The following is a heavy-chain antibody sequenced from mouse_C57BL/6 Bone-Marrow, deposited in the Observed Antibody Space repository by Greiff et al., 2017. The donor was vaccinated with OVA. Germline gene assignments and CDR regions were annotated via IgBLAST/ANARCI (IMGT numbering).Heavy chain of an antibody. J-gene: IGHJ4*01. D-gene: IGHD2-10*01. CDR1: GFSLSTFGMG. CDR2: IWWDDDK. V-gene: IGHV8-8*01. CDR3: ARSSILLFFYAMDY. Sequence: QVTLKESGPGILQPSQTLSLTCSFSGFSLSTFGMGVGWIRQPSGKGLEWLAHIWWDDDKYYNPALKSRLTISKDTSKNQVFLKIDNVDTADTATYYWARSSILLFFYAMDYWGQGTSVTVSS.